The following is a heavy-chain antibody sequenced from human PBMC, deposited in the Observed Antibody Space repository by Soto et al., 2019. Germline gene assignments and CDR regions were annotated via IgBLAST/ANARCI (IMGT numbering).Heavy chain of an antibody. V-gene: IGHV1-46*03. J-gene: IGHJ6*02. Sequence: ASVKVSCKASGYTFTSYYMHWVRQAPGQGLEWMGIINPSGGSTSYAQKFQGRVTMTRDTSTSTVYMELSSLRSEDTAVYYCARRITGRVNYYYGMDVWGQGTTVTVSS. CDR3: ARRITGRVNYYYGMDV. D-gene: IGHD1-20*01. CDR1: GYTFTSYY. CDR2: INPSGGST.